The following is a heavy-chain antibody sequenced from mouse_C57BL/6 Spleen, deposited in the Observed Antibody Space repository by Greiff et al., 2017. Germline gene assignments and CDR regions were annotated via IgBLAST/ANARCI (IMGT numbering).Heavy chain of an antibody. CDR2: IRSKSNNYAT. CDR3: VREDYSLYYFDY. D-gene: IGHD2-12*01. Sequence: DVHLVESGGGLVQPKGSLKLSCAASGFSFNTYAMNWVRQAPGKGLEWVARIRSKSNNYATYYADSVKDRFTISRDDSESMLYLQMNNLKTEDTAMYYCVREDYSLYYFDYWGQGTTLTVSS. J-gene: IGHJ2*01. V-gene: IGHV10-1*01. CDR1: GFSFNTYA.